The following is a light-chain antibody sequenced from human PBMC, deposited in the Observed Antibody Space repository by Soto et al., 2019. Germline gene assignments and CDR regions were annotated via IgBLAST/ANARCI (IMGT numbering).Light chain of an antibody. J-gene: IGLJ2*01. CDR2: GNS. CDR1: SSNIGAGYD. V-gene: IGLV1-40*01. CDR3: QSYDSSLSQV. Sequence: SVLTQPPSVSGAPGQRVTISCTGSSSNIGAGYDVHWYQQLPGTAPKLLIYGNSNRPSGVPDRFSGSKSGTSASLAITRLQAEDEADYYCQSYDSSLSQVFGGGTKVTVL.